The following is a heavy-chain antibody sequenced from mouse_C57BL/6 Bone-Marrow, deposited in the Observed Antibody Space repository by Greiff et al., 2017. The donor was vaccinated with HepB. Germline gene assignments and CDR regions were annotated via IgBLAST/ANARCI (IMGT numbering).Heavy chain of an antibody. CDR2: IYPGSGNT. CDR1: GYTFTDYY. Sequence: VQLVESGAELVRPGASVKLSCKASGYTFTDYYINWVKQRPGQGLEWIARIYPGSGNTYYNEKFKGKATLNAEKSSSTAYMQLSSLTSEDSAVYFCARDGYYGDYWGQGTTLTVSS. CDR3: ARDGYYGDY. J-gene: IGHJ2*01. D-gene: IGHD2-3*01. V-gene: IGHV1-76*01.